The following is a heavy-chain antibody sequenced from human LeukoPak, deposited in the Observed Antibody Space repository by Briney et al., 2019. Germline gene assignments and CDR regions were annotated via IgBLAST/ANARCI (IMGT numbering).Heavy chain of an antibody. CDR3: ARHYYDSSGYTFDY. CDR2: IIPIFGTA. D-gene: IGHD3-22*01. J-gene: IGHJ4*02. CDR1: GGTFSSYA. V-gene: IGHV1-69*13. Sequence: GASVKVSCKASGGTFSSYAIRWVRQAPGQGLEWMGGIIPIFGTANYAQKFQGRVTITADESTSTAYMELSSLRSEDTAVYYCARHYYDSSGYTFDYWGQGTLVTVSS.